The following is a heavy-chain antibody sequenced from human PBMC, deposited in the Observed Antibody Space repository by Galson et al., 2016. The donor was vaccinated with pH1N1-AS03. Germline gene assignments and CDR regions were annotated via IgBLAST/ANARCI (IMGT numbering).Heavy chain of an antibody. Sequence: SLRLSCAASGFTINNNYMSWVRQAPGKGLEWVSVIYGGDDTFYADSVKGRFTISRDNSKNTVYLQMNSLRVEDTAVYYGAREPWGSTQGEYWGQGTLVTVSS. CDR1: GFTINNNY. V-gene: IGHV3-53*01. J-gene: IGHJ4*02. CDR2: IYGGDDT. CDR3: AREPWGSTQGEY. D-gene: IGHD3-16*01.